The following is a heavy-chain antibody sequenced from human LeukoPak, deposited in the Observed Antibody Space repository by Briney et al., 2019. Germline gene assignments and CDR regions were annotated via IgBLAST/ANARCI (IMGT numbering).Heavy chain of an antibody. J-gene: IGHJ3*02. CDR1: EYSFPNYC. CDR3: ARAAELARGTFDI. V-gene: IGHV5-51*01. Sequence: GESLKISCKHSEYSFPNYCIGWVRQMPGKGLEWMGIIYPDDSDTRYSPSFQGQVTISADRSISTAYLQWSSLKASDTAMYYCARAAELARGTFDIWGLGTMVTVSS. D-gene: IGHD3-10*01. CDR2: IYPDDSDT.